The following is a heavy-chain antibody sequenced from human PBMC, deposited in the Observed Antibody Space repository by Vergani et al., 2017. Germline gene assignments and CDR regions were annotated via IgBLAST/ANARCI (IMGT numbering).Heavy chain of an antibody. CDR2: IYSGGST. Sequence: EVQLVESGGGLVQPGGSLRLSCAASGFTVSSNYMSWVRQAPGKGLEWVSVIYSGGSTYYADSVKGRFTISRDNSKNTLYLQMNSLRAEDTAVYYCARLEQQLVGWVDYWGQGTLVTVSS. J-gene: IGHJ4*02. CDR1: GFTVSSNY. V-gene: IGHV3-66*02. CDR3: ARLEQQLVGWVDY. D-gene: IGHD6-13*01.